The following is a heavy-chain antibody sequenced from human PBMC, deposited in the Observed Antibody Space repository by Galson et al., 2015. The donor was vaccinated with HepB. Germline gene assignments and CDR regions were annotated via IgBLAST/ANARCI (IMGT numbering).Heavy chain of an antibody. CDR2: ISAYDSST. CDR1: GYTFSSYS. Sequence: SVKVSCKASGYTFSSYSIAWVRQAPGQGLEWMGWISAYDSSTNYAQKFQGRVSMTTETSTTTAYMELRSLRSDDTAVYYCARGALVAVVILNDAFDIGGQGTMVTVSS. V-gene: IGHV1-18*01. J-gene: IGHJ3*02. D-gene: IGHD2-15*01. CDR3: ARGALVAVVILNDAFDI.